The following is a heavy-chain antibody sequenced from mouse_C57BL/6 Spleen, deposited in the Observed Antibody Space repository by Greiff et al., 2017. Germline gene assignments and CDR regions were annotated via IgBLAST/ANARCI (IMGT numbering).Heavy chain of an antibody. D-gene: IGHD2-2*01. CDR1: GFSLTSYG. CDR3: AKNSVDGYVYYYAMDY. V-gene: IGHV2-5*01. CDR2: IWRGGST. J-gene: IGHJ4*01. Sequence: QVQLQQSGPGLVQPSQSLSITCTVSGFSLTSYGVHWVRQSPGKGLEWLGVIWRGGSTDYNAAFMSRLSITKDNSKSQVFFKMNSLQADDTAIYYCAKNSVDGYVYYYAMDYWGQGTSVTVSS.